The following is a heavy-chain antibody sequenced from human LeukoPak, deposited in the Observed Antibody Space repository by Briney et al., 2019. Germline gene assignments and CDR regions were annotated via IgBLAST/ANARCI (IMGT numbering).Heavy chain of an antibody. CDR2: IYSGGST. V-gene: IGHV3-53*04. J-gene: IGHJ4*02. D-gene: IGHD3-22*01. Sequence: GGSLRLSCAASGFTVSSNSMSWVRQAPGKGLEWVSVIYSGGSTYYADSVKGRFTISRHNSKNTLYLQMNSLRAEDTAVYYCARRGLIAWGIFDYWGQGTLVTVSS. CDR3: ARRGLIAWGIFDY. CDR1: GFTVSSNS.